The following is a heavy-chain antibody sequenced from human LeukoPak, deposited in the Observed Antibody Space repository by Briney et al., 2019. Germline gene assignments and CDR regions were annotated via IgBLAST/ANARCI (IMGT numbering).Heavy chain of an antibody. CDR1: GFTFSSYW. D-gene: IGHD3-16*01. J-gene: IGHJ4*02. Sequence: PGGSLRLSCAASGFTFSSYWMHWVRQAPGKGRVWFSRINSDGSNTNYADSMKGRFTISRDNAKNALYLQMNSLRAEDTAVYYCARVREDYVFDYWGQGTLVTVSS. CDR2: INSDGSNT. V-gene: IGHV3-74*01. CDR3: ARVREDYVFDY.